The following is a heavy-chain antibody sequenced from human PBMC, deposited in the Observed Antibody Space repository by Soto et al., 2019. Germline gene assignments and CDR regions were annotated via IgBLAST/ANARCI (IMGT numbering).Heavy chain of an antibody. CDR2: IYESGST. J-gene: IGHJ2*01. CDR3: ARVAFVTGRMHWYFDL. D-gene: IGHD1-20*01. CDR1: DGSISSGNW. Sequence: QVQLQESGPRLVKPSGTLSLTCVVSDGSISSGNWWTWVRQAPGKGMEWIGEIYESGSTNFNPSLKSRVTMSMDTSKNQFSVRLNSVSAADTAVYYCARVAFVTGRMHWYFDLWGRGTRVTVSS. V-gene: IGHV4-4*02.